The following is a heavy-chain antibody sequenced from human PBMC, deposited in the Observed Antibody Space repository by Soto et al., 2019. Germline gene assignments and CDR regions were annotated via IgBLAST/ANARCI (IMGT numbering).Heavy chain of an antibody. CDR3: ARHASGVVVPADMEGYYYYYYYMDV. D-gene: IGHD2-2*01. CDR2: IYPGDSDT. CDR1: GYSFTSYW. J-gene: IGHJ6*03. V-gene: IGHV5-51*01. Sequence: PVESLKISCKVSGYSFTSYWIGWVRQMPGKGLEWMGIIYPGDSDTRYSPSFQGQVTISADKSISTAYLQWSSLKASDTAMYYCARHASGVVVPADMEGYYYYYYYMDVWGKGTTVTVSS.